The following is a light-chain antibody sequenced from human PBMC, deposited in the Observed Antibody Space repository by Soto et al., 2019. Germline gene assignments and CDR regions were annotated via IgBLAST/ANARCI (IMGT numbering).Light chain of an antibody. CDR1: TSSIGRST. CDR3: ATWNDGVFV. Sequence: QSVLTQSPSASGTPGQRVTISCSGSTSSIGRSTVSWYQQFPGAAPKLLIYSNTQRPLGVPVRFPASKSDTSASLAISGLQSEDEADYYCATWNDGVFVFGIGTKVTVL. CDR2: SNT. V-gene: IGLV1-44*01. J-gene: IGLJ1*01.